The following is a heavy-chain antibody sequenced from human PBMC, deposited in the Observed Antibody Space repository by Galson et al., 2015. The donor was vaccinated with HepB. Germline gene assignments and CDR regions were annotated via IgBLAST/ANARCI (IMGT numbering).Heavy chain of an antibody. CDR3: ASGGSGYHYADY. V-gene: IGHV5-51*01. J-gene: IGHJ4*02. CDR1: GYSFTSHW. D-gene: IGHD3-22*01. CDR2: IYPGDSEI. Sequence: QSGAEVKKPGESLKISCKGSGYSFTSHWIGWVRQMPGKGLECMGIIYPGDSEIRYSPSFQGQVTISVDKSFNTAYLQWSGLKASDSAMYYCASGGSGYHYADYWGQGTLLTVSS.